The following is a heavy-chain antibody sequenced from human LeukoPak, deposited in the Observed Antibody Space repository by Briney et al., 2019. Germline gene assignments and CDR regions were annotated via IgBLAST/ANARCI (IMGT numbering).Heavy chain of an antibody. CDR2: INPSGGST. CDR1: GYTFTSYY. D-gene: IGHD2-2*01. CDR3: ARDRGDIVVVPAPTGRFDP. Sequence: ASVKVSCKASGYTFTSYYMHWVRQAPGQGLEWMGIINPSGGSTSYAQKFQGRVTMTRDTSTSTVYMELSSLRSEDTAVYYCARDRGDIVVVPAPTGRFDPWGQGTLVTVSS. V-gene: IGHV1-46*01. J-gene: IGHJ5*02.